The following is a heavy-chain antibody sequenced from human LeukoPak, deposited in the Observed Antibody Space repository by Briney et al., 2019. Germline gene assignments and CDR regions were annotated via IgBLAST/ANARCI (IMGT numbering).Heavy chain of an antibody. CDR3: AWGSQYPFRTKGWCGELPFDY. CDR2: TIPIFGTA. V-gene: IGHV1-69*05. D-gene: IGHD3-10*01. J-gene: IGHJ4*02. CDR1: GGTFSSNT. Sequence: SVKLSCNSSGGTFSSNTISWVRHPPGQGLEWLGGTIPIFGTANNAQKFQVRGTITTDESTSKAYMELSIMRPADTAAYYYAWGSQYPFRTKGWCGELPFDYWGQGTLVTVSS.